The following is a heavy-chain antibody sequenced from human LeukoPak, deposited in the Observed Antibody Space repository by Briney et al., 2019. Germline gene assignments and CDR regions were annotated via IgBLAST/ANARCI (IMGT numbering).Heavy chain of an antibody. D-gene: IGHD4-17*01. Sequence: SDTLSLTCAVSGYSISSSNWWGWIRQPPGKGLEWIGSIYHSGSTYYNPSLKSRVTISVDTSKNQFSLKLSSVTAADTAVYYCARVYGDYVLDYWGQGTLVTVSS. CDR2: IYHSGST. CDR1: GYSISSSNW. CDR3: ARVYGDYVLDY. V-gene: IGHV4-38-2*01. J-gene: IGHJ4*02.